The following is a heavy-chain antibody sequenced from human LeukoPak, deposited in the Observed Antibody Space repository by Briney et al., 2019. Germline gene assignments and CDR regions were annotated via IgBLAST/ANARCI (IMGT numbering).Heavy chain of an antibody. CDR2: IYHSGRT. CDR1: GYSISSGYY. V-gene: IGHV4-38-2*02. J-gene: IGHJ4*02. CDR3: TGKYYYDSSGYYYADY. Sequence: PSETLSLTCTASGYSISSGYYWGWIRQSPGKGLEWIGSIYHSGRTYYNPSLKSRLTISLDTSKNQFSLKLSSVTAADTAVYYCTGKYYYDSSGYYYADYWGQGTLVTVSS. D-gene: IGHD3-22*01.